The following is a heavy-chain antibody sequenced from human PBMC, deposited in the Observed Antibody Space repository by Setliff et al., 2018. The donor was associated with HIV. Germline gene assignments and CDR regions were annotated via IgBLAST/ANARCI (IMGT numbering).Heavy chain of an antibody. Sequence: GGSLRLSCAASGFTFSNFEMNWVRQAPGKGLEWVSYISSSGTIMHYSDSVKGRFTISRDNAKNSLYLQMNSLRAEDTAVYFCARGEPSILIEPAAFFDYWGQG. D-gene: IGHD2-2*01. CDR1: GFTFSNFE. V-gene: IGHV3-48*03. CDR2: ISSSGTIM. J-gene: IGHJ4*02. CDR3: ARGEPSILIEPAAFFDY.